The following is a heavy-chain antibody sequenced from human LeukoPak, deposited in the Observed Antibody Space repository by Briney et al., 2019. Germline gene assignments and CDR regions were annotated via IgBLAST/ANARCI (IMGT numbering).Heavy chain of an antibody. CDR1: GYTFTSYD. CDR3: ARVRGGFYSSGWEVGFDY. Sequence: ASVKVSCKASGYTFTSYDINWVRQATGQGLEWMGWMNPNSGNTGYAQKFQGRVTMTRNTSISTAYMELSSLRSDDTAVYYCARVRGGFYSSGWEVGFDYWGQGTLVTVSS. V-gene: IGHV1-8*01. J-gene: IGHJ4*02. CDR2: MNPNSGNT. D-gene: IGHD6-19*01.